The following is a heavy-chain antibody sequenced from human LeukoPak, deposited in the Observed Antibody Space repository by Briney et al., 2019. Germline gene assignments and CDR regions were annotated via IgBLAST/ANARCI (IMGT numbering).Heavy chain of an antibody. Sequence: PGGSLRLSCAASGFTFSGYGMHWVRQAPGKGLEWVAVIWYDGSNKYYADSVKGRFTISRDNSKNTLYLQMNSLRAEDTAVYYCARDLFGSGLDSSASYWGQGTLVTVSS. V-gene: IGHV3-33*01. D-gene: IGHD3-22*01. J-gene: IGHJ4*02. CDR2: IWYDGSNK. CDR3: ARDLFGSGLDSSASY. CDR1: GFTFSGYG.